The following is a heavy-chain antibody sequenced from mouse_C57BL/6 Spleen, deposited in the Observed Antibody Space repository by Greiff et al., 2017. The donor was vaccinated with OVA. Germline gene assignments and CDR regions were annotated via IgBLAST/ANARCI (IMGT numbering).Heavy chain of an antibody. Sequence: EVKLMESGGGLVQPGGSMKLSCAASGFTFSDAWMDWVRQSPEKGLEWVAEIRNTANTHATYYAESVKGRFTISRDDSKSSVYLQMNSLRAEDTGIYYCTSQYWDEDYWGQGTTLTVSS. CDR3: TSQYWDEDY. CDR1: GFTFSDAW. D-gene: IGHD4-1*01. CDR2: IRNTANTHAT. V-gene: IGHV6-6*01. J-gene: IGHJ2*01.